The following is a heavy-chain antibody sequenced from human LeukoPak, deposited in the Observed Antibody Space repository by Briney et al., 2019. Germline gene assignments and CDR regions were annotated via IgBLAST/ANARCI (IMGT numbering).Heavy chain of an antibody. Sequence: GASVKVSCKVSGYSVTELSMHWVRQAPGLGLEWMGGFNREDAAPIYAQQFQGRVTMTEDTSTDTAYMELSRLRSEDTALYYCATLDSYYDKSGRPLLPDWGQGTLVTVSS. V-gene: IGHV1-24*01. CDR1: GYSVTELS. CDR3: ATLDSYYDKSGRPLLPD. D-gene: IGHD3-22*01. J-gene: IGHJ4*02. CDR2: FNREDAAP.